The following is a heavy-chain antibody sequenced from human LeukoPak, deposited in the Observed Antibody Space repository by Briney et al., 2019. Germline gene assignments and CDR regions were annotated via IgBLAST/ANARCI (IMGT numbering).Heavy chain of an antibody. V-gene: IGHV1-18*01. CDR1: GYTFTSYG. D-gene: IGHD3-3*01. Sequence: ASVKVSCKASGYTFTSYGISWVRQAPGQGLEWMGWMSAYNGNTNYAQKLQGRVTMTTDTSTSTAYMELRSLRSDDTAVYYCARGLDITIFGVVIWVPPDSEYGMDVWGQGTTVTVSS. J-gene: IGHJ6*02. CDR2: MSAYNGNT. CDR3: ARGLDITIFGVVIWVPPDSEYGMDV.